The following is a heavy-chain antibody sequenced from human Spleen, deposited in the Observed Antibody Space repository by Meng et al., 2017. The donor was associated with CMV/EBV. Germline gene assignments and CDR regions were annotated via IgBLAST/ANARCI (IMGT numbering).Heavy chain of an antibody. CDR1: GFTVNIAS. Sequence: GGSLRLSCVASGFTVNIASMSWVRQAPGKGLEWLSVVYNSGNTHYLDSVKGRFTISRDNSQSTLFLQMNNLRPEDTAVYYCATDSGNYCFDYWGQGTLVTVS. J-gene: IGHJ4*02. CDR2: VYNSGNT. V-gene: IGHV3-66*02. CDR3: ATDSGNYCFDY. D-gene: IGHD1-26*01.